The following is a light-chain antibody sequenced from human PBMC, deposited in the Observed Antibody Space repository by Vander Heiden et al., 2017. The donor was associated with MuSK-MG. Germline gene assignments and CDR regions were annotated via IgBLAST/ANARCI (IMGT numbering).Light chain of an antibody. CDR2: KAT. CDR1: QSIDTW. CDR3: QQDNNYFRT. J-gene: IGKJ2*01. Sequence: DIQLTQSPSTLSASIGDTVTMTCRASQSIDTWLAWYQQKPGEAPKFLIYKATSLESWVPSRFSGSGSGTEFTLTISSLQPDDFATYYCQQDNNYFRTFGQGTKVEIK. V-gene: IGKV1-5*03.